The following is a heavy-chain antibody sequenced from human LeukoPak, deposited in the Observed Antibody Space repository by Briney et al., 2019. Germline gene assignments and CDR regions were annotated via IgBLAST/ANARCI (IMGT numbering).Heavy chain of an antibody. J-gene: IGHJ6*02. CDR1: VLSLRTSGLG. Sequence: GPALSKPTSSLTLTCTYFVLSLRTSGLGVDWMRWPPAKSLGRIARIDWDDDKYNSTSLKTRLTISKDTSKNQVVLTMTNMDPVDTATYYCARSLYGLYYYGMDVWGQGTTVTVSS. CDR3: ARSLYGLYYYGMDV. CDR2: IDWDDDK. D-gene: IGHD3-10*01. V-gene: IGHV2-70*10.